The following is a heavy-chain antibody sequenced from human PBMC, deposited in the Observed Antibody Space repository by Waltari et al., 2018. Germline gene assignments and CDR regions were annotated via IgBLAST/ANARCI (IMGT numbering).Heavy chain of an antibody. CDR1: GYTFTSYG. V-gene: IGHV1-18*01. Sequence: QVQLVQSGAEVKKPGASVKVSCKASGYTFTSYGISWVRQAPGQGLEWMGWISAYNGNTNYAQKRQGRVTMTTDTATSTAYMELRSLRAEDTAVYYCARDPVVVIAVGYYYYYGMDVWGQGTTVTVSS. CDR3: ARDPVVVIAVGYYYYYGMDV. CDR2: ISAYNGNT. J-gene: IGHJ6*02. D-gene: IGHD2-21*01.